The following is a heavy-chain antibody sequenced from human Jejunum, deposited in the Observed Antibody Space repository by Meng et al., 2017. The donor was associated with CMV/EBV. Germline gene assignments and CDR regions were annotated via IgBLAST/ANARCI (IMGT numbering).Heavy chain of an antibody. CDR2: INCYSGDT. CDR1: GYTFTGYY. CDR3: ARPRWDWAPGY. V-gene: IGHV1-2*02. J-gene: IGHJ4*02. Sequence: VQLVQSGAEVKKPGASVKVSCKASGYTFTGYYMHWLRQAPGQGPEWMGWINCYSGDTRYAQKFQGRVTMSRDTSSNTVYLDLSSLKPDDTAVYYCARPRWDWAPGYWGQGTLVTVSS. D-gene: IGHD4-23*01.